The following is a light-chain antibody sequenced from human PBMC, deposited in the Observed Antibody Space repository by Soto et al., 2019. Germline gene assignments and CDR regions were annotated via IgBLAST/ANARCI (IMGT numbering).Light chain of an antibody. Sequence: VPTPPAPRSGAPWQVITVPCPGTNSVLGRYNLVSWFEQHPGKVPKVMIYEGTKRPSGVSDRFSGSKSDNTASLTISGLQAEDEGDYYCCSYAGDYMFVFGTGTKVTVL. J-gene: IGLJ1*01. CDR1: NSVLGRYNL. V-gene: IGLV2-23*01. CDR2: EGT. CDR3: CSYAGDYMFV.